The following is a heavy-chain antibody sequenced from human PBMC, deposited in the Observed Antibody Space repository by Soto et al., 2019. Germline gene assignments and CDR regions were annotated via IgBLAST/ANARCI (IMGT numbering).Heavy chain of an antibody. CDR2: VSGSGDFT. CDR3: AKVEDSSSWYYFDC. CDR1: GFTFSSYA. J-gene: IGHJ4*02. V-gene: IGHV3-23*01. D-gene: IGHD6-13*01. Sequence: EVQLLESGGGLVQPGGSLRLSCAASGFTFSSYAMSWVRPAPGKGLEWVSAVSGSGDFTYYADSVMGRFTISRDNSNYTLFLQMNGLRAGDTAVYYCAKVEDSSSWYYFDCLGQGTLVTVSS.